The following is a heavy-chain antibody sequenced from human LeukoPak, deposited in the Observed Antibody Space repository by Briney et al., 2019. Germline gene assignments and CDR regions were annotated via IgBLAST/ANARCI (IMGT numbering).Heavy chain of an antibody. D-gene: IGHD2-2*01. J-gene: IGHJ4*02. CDR3: ANHCSSTSCSTNY. CDR1: GGTFSSYA. CDR2: IIPIFGTA. V-gene: IGHV1-69*01. Sequence: SVKVSCKASGGTFSSYAISWVRQAPGQGLEWMRGIIPIFGTANYAQKFQGRVTITADESTSTAYMELSSLRSEDTAVYYCANHCSSTSCSTNYWGQGTLVTVSS.